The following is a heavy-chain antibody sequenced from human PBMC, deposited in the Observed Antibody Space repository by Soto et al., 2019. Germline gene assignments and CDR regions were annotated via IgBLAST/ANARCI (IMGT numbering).Heavy chain of an antibody. V-gene: IGHV3-30-3*01. J-gene: IGHJ6*02. D-gene: IGHD6-13*01. CDR2: ISYDGSNK. CDR3: ARDLVGKGSGSWYCGMDV. CDR1: GFTFSSYA. Sequence: QVQLVESGGGVVQPGRSLRLSCAASGFTFSSYAMHWLRQAPGKGLEWVAVISYDGSNKYYADSVKGRITISRDNSKNTLYRHMNSLRAEDTAVYYCARDLVGKGSGSWYCGMDVWGQGTTVTVSS.